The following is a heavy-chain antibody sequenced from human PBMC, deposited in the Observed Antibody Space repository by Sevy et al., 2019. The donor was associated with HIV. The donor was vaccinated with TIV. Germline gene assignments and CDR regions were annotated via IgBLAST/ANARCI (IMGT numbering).Heavy chain of an antibody. CDR2: IKSKTDGGTT. CDR3: TTGGGGYCSSTSCYGGNYYYYYGMDV. V-gene: IGHV3-15*01. D-gene: IGHD2-2*01. CDR1: GFTFSNAW. Sequence: GGSLRLSCAASGFTFSNAWMSWVRQAPGKGLEWVGRIKSKTDGGTTDYAAPVKGRFTISRDDSKNTLYLQMNSLKTEDTAVYYCTTGGGGYCSSTSCYGGNYYYYYGMDVWGQGTTVTVS. J-gene: IGHJ6*02.